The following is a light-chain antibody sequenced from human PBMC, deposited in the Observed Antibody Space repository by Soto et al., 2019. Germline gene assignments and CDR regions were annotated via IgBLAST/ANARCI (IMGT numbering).Light chain of an antibody. V-gene: IGKV3-20*01. CDR3: QQYGSSPRT. CDR2: GSS. Sequence: EIVLTQSPGTLSLSPGERATLSCRASQSVSSSYLDWYQQKPGQGHRLLIYGSSSKDTVIPDRFSGSWSGTDFTLTISRLEPEDFAVFYCQQYGSSPRTFGQGTKVEIK. CDR1: QSVSSSY. J-gene: IGKJ1*01.